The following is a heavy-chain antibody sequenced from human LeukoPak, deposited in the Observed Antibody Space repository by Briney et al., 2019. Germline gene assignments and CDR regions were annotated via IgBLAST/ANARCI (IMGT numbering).Heavy chain of an antibody. CDR1: GGSFSGYY. CDR3: ARGAAYYDYVWGSYRFYGEYFDY. Sequence: PSETLSLTCAVYGGSFSGYYWSWIRQPPGKGLEWIGEINHSGSTNYNPSLKSRVTISVDTSKNQFSLKLSSVTAADTAVYYCARGAAYYDYVWGSYRFYGEYFDYWGQGTLVTVSS. D-gene: IGHD3-16*02. CDR2: INHSGST. V-gene: IGHV4-34*01. J-gene: IGHJ4*02.